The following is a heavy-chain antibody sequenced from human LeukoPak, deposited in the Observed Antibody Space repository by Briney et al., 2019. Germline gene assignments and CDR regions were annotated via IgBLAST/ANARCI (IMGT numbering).Heavy chain of an antibody. J-gene: IGHJ4*02. CDR2: INPSGGST. Sequence: ASVKVSCKASGYTFTNYYMHWVRQAPGQGLDWMGFINPSGGSTRYAQNFQGRVTMTRDTSTSPIYMELSSLRSEDTAVYYCARDPRGNSVYVFDYWGQGTLVTVSS. CDR1: GYTFTNYY. D-gene: IGHD5/OR15-5a*01. V-gene: IGHV1-46*01. CDR3: ARDPRGNSVYVFDY.